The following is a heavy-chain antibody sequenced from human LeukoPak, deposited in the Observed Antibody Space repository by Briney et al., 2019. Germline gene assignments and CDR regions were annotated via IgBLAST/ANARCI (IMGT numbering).Heavy chain of an antibody. CDR2: ISGSGAGT. V-gene: IGHV3-23*01. J-gene: IGHJ4*02. CDR3: ASAPGGYDYVWGSYRYYFDY. Sequence: TGGSLGLSCAASGFTFSSYAMSWVRQTPGKGLEWVSAISGSGAGTYYADSVKGRFTISRDNSKNTLYLQLNSLRVEDTAVYYCASAPGGYDYVWGSYRYYFDYWGQGTLVTVSS. D-gene: IGHD3-16*02. CDR1: GFTFSSYA.